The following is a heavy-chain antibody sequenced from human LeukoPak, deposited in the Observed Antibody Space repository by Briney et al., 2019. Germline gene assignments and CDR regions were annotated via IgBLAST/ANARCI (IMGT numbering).Heavy chain of an antibody. CDR3: ARDAGPAFGGAFDL. J-gene: IGHJ4*02. CDR1: GYTFTDYH. Sequence: ASVKVCCMPSGYTFTDYHMHWVRQAPGQVLQWLGWINPKKGDSRYLCELDGRVTMTTARSISSIYMEVRNLTSGDTIVYYGARDAGPAFGGAFDLWGLGTLVTVSS. V-gene: IGHV1-2*02. D-gene: IGHD3-3*01. CDR2: INPKKGDS.